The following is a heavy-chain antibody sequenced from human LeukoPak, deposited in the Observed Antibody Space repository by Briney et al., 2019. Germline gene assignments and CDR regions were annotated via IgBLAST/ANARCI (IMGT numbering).Heavy chain of an antibody. J-gene: IGHJ3*02. D-gene: IGHD3-16*01. V-gene: IGHV3-30*02. CDR3: AKDVFMTSDAFDI. CDR1: GFTFSSYG. CDR2: IRYDGSNK. Sequence: PGGSLRLSCAASGFTFSSYGMHWVRQAPGKGLEWVAFIRYDGSNKYYADSVKGRFTISRDNSKNTLYLQMNSLRAEDTAVYYCAKDVFMTSDAFDIWGQGTMVTVSS.